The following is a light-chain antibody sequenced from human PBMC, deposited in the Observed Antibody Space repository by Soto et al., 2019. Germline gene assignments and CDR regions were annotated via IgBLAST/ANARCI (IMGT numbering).Light chain of an antibody. J-gene: IGLJ2*01. CDR3: CSYAGSSTLG. V-gene: IGLV2-23*01. CDR1: SSDVGSYNL. Sequence: QSALTQPASVSGSPGQSITISCTGTSSDVGSYNLVSWYQQHPGKAPKLMIYEGSKRPSGVSNRFSGSKSGKTASLTISGLQAEDEADYYCCSYAGSSTLGFGGGTKLTVL. CDR2: EGS.